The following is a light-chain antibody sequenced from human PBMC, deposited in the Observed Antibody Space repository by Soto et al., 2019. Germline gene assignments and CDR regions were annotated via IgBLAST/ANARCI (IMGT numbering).Light chain of an antibody. J-gene: IGLJ2*01. V-gene: IGLV2-14*03. Sequence: QSALTQPASVSGSPGQSITIPCTGTSGDIGAYIYVSWYQQHAGKPPNLILYDVSHRPSGVSDRFSGSKSGNSASLTISGLQAEDEATYYCSSYTRSGTRIFGGGTKLTVL. CDR2: DVS. CDR1: SGDIGAYIY. CDR3: SSYTRSGTRI.